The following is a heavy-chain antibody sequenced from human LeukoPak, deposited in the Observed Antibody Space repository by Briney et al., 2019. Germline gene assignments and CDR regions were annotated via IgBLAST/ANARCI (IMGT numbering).Heavy chain of an antibody. V-gene: IGHV3-23*01. CDR2: ITSSGGT. Sequence: GGSLRLSCAASGFTFSSYPVSWVRQAPGRGLEWVSAITSSGGTYYIASVRGRFIVSRDNSRNTLYLQMNGLTAEDTAMYYCAKEDYRDHTTGFDSWGQGTLVTVSS. CDR3: AKEDYRDHTTGFDS. J-gene: IGHJ5*01. D-gene: IGHD4-17*01. CDR1: GFTFSSYP.